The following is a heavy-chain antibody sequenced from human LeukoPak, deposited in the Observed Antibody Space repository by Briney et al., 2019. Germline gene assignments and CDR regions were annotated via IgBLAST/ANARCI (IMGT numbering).Heavy chain of an antibody. CDR3: ARALYCSGGSCYSTGDYYYGMDV. CDR1: GFTFSSYA. D-gene: IGHD2-15*01. Sequence: PGGSLRLSCAASGFTFSSYAMHWVRQAPGKGLEWVAVISYDGSNKYYADSVKGRFTISRDNSKNTLYLQMNSLRAEDTAVYYCARALYCSGGSCYSTGDYYYGMDVWGQGTTVTVSS. J-gene: IGHJ6*02. CDR2: ISYDGSNK. V-gene: IGHV3-30-3*01.